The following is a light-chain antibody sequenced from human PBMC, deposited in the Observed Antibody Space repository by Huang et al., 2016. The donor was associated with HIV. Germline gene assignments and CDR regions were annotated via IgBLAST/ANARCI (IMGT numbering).Light chain of an antibody. V-gene: IGKV1-39*01. Sequence: DIQMTQSPASLSASVGDRVTITCRATQSISNDVNWYQQKPGKAPTLLIYGASTLQSGVPSRLSGSGSGTDFTLTISSLQPEDFTTYYCQQSYNTPPTFGQGTKVEI. CDR2: GAS. CDR3: QQSYNTPPT. J-gene: IGKJ1*01. CDR1: QSISND.